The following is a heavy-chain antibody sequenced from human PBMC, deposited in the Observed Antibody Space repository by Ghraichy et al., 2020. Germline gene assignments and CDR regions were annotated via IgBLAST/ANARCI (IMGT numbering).Heavy chain of an antibody. CDR3: ARAEIAAAGTCDY. CDR1: GYTFTGYY. Sequence: ASVKVSCKASGYTFTGYYMHWVRQAPGQGLEWMGWINPNSGGTNYAQKFQGWVTMTRDTSISTAYMELSRLRSDDTAVYYCARAEIAAAGTCDYWGQETLVTVSS. J-gene: IGHJ4*02. V-gene: IGHV1-2*04. D-gene: IGHD6-13*01. CDR2: INPNSGGT.